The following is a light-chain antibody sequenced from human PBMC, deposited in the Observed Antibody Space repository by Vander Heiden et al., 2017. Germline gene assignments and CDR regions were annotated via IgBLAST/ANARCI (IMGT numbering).Light chain of an antibody. J-gene: IGLJ2*01. CDR2: QDN. CDR1: KLGDKY. CDR3: QAWDISTVV. Sequence: SYELTQPPAVSVSPGQTASITCSGDKLGDKYASWYQQKPGQSPVLVIYQDNKRPSGIRERFSGSNSGNTATLTISGTQAMDEAYYYCQAWDISTVVFGGGTNLTVL. V-gene: IGLV3-1*01.